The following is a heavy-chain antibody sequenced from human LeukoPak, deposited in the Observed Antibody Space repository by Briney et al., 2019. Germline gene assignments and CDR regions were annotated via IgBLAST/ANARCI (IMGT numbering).Heavy chain of an antibody. CDR2: INPNSGGT. D-gene: IGHD3-22*01. Sequence: ASVKVSCKASGYTFTGYYMHWVRQAPGQGLEWMGRINPNSGGTNYAQKFQGRVTMTRDTSISTAYMELSRLRSDDTAVYYCARGEHTCYYDSSGYPGYWGQGTLVTVSS. CDR3: ARGEHTCYYDSSGYPGY. V-gene: IGHV1-2*06. J-gene: IGHJ4*02. CDR1: GYTFTGYY.